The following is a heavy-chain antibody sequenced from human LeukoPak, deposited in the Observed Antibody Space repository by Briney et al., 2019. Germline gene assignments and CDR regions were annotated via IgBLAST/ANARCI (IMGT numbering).Heavy chain of an antibody. CDR1: GGTFSSYA. CDR3: ARVSTVHLLDV. D-gene: IGHD4-17*01. J-gene: IGHJ6*02. CDR2: INPILGIA. V-gene: IGHV1-69*04. Sequence: SVKVSCKASGGTFSSYAISWVRQAPGQGLEWMGRINPILGIANYAQKSQGRVTITADKSTSTAYMELSSLRSEDTAVYYCARVSTVHLLDVWGQGTTVTVSS.